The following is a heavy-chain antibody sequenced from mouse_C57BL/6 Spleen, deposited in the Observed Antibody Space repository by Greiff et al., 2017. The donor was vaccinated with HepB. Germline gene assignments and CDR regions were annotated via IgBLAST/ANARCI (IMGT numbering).Heavy chain of an antibody. Sequence: EVKVVESGEGLVKPGGSLKLSCAASGFTFSSYAMSWVRQTPEKRLEWVAYISSGGDYIYYADTVKGRFTISRDNARNTLYLQMSSLKSEDTAMYYCTGVVAHWYFDVWGTVTPVTVSS. V-gene: IGHV5-9-1*02. D-gene: IGHD1-1*01. CDR2: ISSGGDYI. J-gene: IGHJ1*03. CDR3: TGVVAHWYFDV. CDR1: GFTFSSYA.